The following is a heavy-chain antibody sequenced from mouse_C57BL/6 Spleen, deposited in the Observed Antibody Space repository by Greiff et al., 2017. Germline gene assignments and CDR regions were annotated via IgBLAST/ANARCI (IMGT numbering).Heavy chain of an antibody. CDR3: AREGKLGPWFAY. Sequence: QVQLQQPGAELVKPGASVKMSCKASGYTFTSYWITWVKQRPGQGLEWIGDIYPGRGSTNYNEKFKSKATLTVDTSSSTAYMQLSSLTSEDSAVYDCAREGKLGPWFAYWGQGTLVTVSA. J-gene: IGHJ3*01. CDR1: GYTFTSYW. D-gene: IGHD4-1*01. CDR2: IYPGRGST. V-gene: IGHV1-55*01.